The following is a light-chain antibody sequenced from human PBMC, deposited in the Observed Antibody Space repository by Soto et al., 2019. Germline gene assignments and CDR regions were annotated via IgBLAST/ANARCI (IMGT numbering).Light chain of an antibody. Sequence: DIQMTQSPSSLSASEGDRVTITCRASQSISTYLNWYQQKPGKAPKLLIYAASSLQSGVPSRFSGSGSGTEFTLTISSLQPEDFAICSCQQSSSAPLTFGPGTKVDIK. CDR1: QSISTY. V-gene: IGKV1-39*01. J-gene: IGKJ3*01. CDR3: QQSSSAPLT. CDR2: AAS.